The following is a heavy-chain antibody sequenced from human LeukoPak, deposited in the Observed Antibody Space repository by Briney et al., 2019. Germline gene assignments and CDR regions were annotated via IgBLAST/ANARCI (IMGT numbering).Heavy chain of an antibody. D-gene: IGHD1/OR15-1a*01. Sequence: GGSLRLSCAASGFTFSTYGMHWVRQAPGKGLDWVAFIWYDGNEKHYADSAKGRFTISRDNSQNTLYLHMSSLRAKDTAIYYCATEQERRRAAFDHWGQGTLVTVSS. J-gene: IGHJ4*02. CDR3: ATEQERRRAAFDH. CDR2: IWYDGNEK. CDR1: GFTFSTYG. V-gene: IGHV3-30*02.